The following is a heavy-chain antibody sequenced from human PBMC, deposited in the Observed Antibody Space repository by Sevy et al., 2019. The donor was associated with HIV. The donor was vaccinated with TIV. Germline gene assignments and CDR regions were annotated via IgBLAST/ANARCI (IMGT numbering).Heavy chain of an antibody. V-gene: IGHV3-30*18. D-gene: IGHD1-26*01. J-gene: IGHJ6*02. CDR3: AKDGEGGSYYQYYYYYGMDV. CDR2: ISYDGGNK. CDR1: GFTFSSYG. Sequence: GGSLRLSCAASGFTFSSYGMHWVRQAPGKGLEWVAVISYDGGNKYYADSVKGRFTISRDNSKNTLYLQMNSLRAEDTAVYYCAKDGEGGSYYQYYYYYGMDVWGQGTTVTVSS.